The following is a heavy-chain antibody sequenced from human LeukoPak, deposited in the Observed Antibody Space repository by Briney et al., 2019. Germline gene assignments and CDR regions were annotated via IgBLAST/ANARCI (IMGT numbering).Heavy chain of an antibody. D-gene: IGHD6-13*01. CDR2: IYPGDSDT. J-gene: IGHJ6*03. Sequence: GESLKISCKGSGYSFTSYWIGWVRHMPGKGLEWMGIIYPGDSDTRYSPSFQGQVTISADKSISTAYLQWSSLKASDTAMYYCARHRPDSDSSSWYGGYYCYCMDVWGKGTTVTVSS. V-gene: IGHV5-51*01. CDR1: GYSFTSYW. CDR3: ARHRPDSDSSSWYGGYYCYCMDV.